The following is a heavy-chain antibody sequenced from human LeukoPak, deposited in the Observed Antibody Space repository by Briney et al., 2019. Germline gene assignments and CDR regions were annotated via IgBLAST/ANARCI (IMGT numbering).Heavy chain of an antibody. V-gene: IGHV3-21*01. CDR2: ISSSISYT. Sequence: GGSLRLSCAASGFTFSSYSMNWVRQAPGKGLEWVPSISSSISYTNYADSVRGRFTISRENAKNSLYLQMNSLRAEDTAVYYCARDLGVVRGVFTLDYWGQGTLVTVSS. J-gene: IGHJ4*02. D-gene: IGHD3-10*01. CDR1: GFTFSSYS. CDR3: ARDLGVVRGVFTLDY.